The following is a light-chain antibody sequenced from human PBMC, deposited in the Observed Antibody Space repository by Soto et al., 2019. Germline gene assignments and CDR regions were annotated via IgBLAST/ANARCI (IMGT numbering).Light chain of an antibody. Sequence: EIVLTQSPGTLSLSPGERATLSCRASQSVSSSSLAWYQQKPGQAPRLLIYGASSRATGIPDRFSGGGSGTDFSLTISRREPEDFAVYYCHQYGSSPWTFGQGTKVEFK. CDR2: GAS. V-gene: IGKV3-20*01. CDR1: QSVSSSS. CDR3: HQYGSSPWT. J-gene: IGKJ1*01.